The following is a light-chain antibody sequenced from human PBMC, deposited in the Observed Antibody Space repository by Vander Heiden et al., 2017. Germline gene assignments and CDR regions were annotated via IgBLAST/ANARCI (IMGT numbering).Light chain of an antibody. J-gene: IGLJ3*02. Sequence: QSVLTPPPSASGTPGQRVTISCSGSNSNVGTNNVNWYQCLPGTAPKLLIYSNNQRPSGVPDRFSGSKSGTSGSLTISGLQSEDEADYYCAAWDDSLHGPVFGGGTKLTVL. CDR3: AAWDDSLHGPV. V-gene: IGLV1-44*01. CDR2: SNN. CDR1: NSNVGTNN.